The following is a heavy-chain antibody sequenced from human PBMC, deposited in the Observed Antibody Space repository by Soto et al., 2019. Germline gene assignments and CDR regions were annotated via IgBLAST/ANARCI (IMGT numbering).Heavy chain of an antibody. D-gene: IGHD3-10*01. V-gene: IGHV4-31*03. CDR1: GGSISSGGFY. J-gene: IGHJ4*02. CDR2: IYYSGTT. CDR3: ATLPPSASYFHY. Sequence: PLETLSLTCNVSGGSISSGGFYWSWVRQHPGKGLEWIGEIYYSGTTNYSPSLKSRVTISVDRSKKQFYLKLNTVTAADTAVYFCATLPPSASYFHYSGQAILVTVSS.